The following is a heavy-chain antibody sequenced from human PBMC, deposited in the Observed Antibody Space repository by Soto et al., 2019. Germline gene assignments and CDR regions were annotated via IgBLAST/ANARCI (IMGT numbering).Heavy chain of an antibody. J-gene: IGHJ4*02. CDR2: ISAYNGNT. Sequence: GASVKVSCKASGYTFTSYGISWVRQAPGQGLEWMGWISAYNGNTNYAQKLQGRVTMTTDTSTSTAYMELRSLRSDDTAVYYCGSRIAVAGSFDYWGQGTLVTVSS. V-gene: IGHV1-18*01. D-gene: IGHD6-19*01. CDR1: GYTFTSYG. CDR3: GSRIAVAGSFDY.